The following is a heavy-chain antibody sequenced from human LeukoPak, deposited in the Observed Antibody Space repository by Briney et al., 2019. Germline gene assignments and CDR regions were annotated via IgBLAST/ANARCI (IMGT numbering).Heavy chain of an antibody. V-gene: IGHV4-34*01. Sequence: KTSETLSLTCAVYGGSFSGYYWSWIRQPPGKGLEWIGEINHSGSTNYNPSLKSRVTISVDTSKNQFSLKLSSVTAADTAVYYCARTAAGTVRDYYYYYMDVWGKGTTVTISS. CDR3: ARTAAGTVRDYYYYYMDV. CDR2: INHSGST. CDR1: GGSFSGYY. D-gene: IGHD6-13*01. J-gene: IGHJ6*03.